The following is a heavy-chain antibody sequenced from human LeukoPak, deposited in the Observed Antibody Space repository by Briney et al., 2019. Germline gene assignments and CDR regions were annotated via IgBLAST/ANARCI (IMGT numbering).Heavy chain of an antibody. CDR3: ARAAISILNWFDP. J-gene: IGHJ5*02. CDR2: ISAYNGNT. V-gene: IGHV1-18*01. D-gene: IGHD3-3*01. CDR1: GYTFTSYG. Sequence: GATVKVSCKGSGYTFTSYGISWVRQAPGQGLEWMGWISAYNGNTNYAQKLQGRVTMTTDTSTSTTYMELRSLRSDDTAVYYCARAAISILNWFDPWGQGTLVTVSS.